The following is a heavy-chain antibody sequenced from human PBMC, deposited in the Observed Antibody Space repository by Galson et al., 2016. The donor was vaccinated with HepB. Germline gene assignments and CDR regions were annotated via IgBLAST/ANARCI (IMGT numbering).Heavy chain of an antibody. CDR1: GFTLSSYV. CDR2: ISSDGNTK. V-gene: IGHV3-30-3*01. D-gene: IGHD3-3*01. Sequence: SLRLSCAASGFTLSSYVIHWVRQAPGKGLEWVAVISSDGNTKFYADSVKGRFTISRDNPRNTAYLQMNSLRAEDTAVYYCARAIRDFDECWGQGTLVTVSS. CDR3: ARAIRDFDEC. J-gene: IGHJ4*02.